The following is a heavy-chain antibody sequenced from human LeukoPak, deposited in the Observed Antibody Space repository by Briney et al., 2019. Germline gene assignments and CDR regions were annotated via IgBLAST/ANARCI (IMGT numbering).Heavy chain of an antibody. J-gene: IGHJ4*02. CDR3: ARIDPVGRT. CDR2: ISRSGATT. V-gene: IGHV3-20*04. D-gene: IGHD1-26*01. Sequence: GDSLRLSCSGSGFVVGEYGMSWVRQPPGKGLQWVSGISRSGATTGYADSVKGRFTISRDNAKNFVYLQMDRLRAEDTALYYCARIDPVGRTWGQGTLVIVSA. CDR1: GFVVGEYG.